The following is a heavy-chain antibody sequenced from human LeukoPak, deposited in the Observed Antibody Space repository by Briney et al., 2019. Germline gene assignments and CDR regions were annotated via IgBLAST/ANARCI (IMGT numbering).Heavy chain of an antibody. J-gene: IGHJ3*01. V-gene: IGHV3-30*04. Sequence: GGSLRLSCAASGFTFSNFPMYWVRQAPGKGLEWVASISYDGSVKYYVDSVKGRFTISRDNSKYTLYLQMIRLGSDDTSVYYCARNSASISNFQGDAFDVWGQGTRVTVSS. CDR3: ARNSASISNFQGDAFDV. CDR2: ISYDGSVK. D-gene: IGHD4-11*01. CDR1: GFTFSNFP.